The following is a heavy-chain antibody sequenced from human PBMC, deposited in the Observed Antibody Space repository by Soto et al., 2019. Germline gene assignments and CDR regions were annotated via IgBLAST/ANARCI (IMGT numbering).Heavy chain of an antibody. Sequence: QVHLVQSGAEVKKPGASLKVSCKTSGYTFTSYGIVWVRQAPGQGLEWMGWISTYNIDTKYAQKFKGRATMSTDPSTPTAYMELTSVTSDGTAMYYCARGGFAYGYLDFWGKGTLATVS. D-gene: IGHD5-18*01. CDR2: ISTYNIDT. CDR1: GYTFTSYG. CDR3: ARGGFAYGYLDF. J-gene: IGHJ4*02. V-gene: IGHV1-18*01.